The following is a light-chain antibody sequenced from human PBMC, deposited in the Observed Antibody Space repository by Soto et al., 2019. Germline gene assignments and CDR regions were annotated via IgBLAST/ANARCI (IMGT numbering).Light chain of an antibody. CDR1: SSDVGRYNY. CDR3: SSYTGSSTYV. Sequence: QSALTQPASVSGSPGQSITISCTGTSSDVGRYNYVSWYQQHTGKAPKLMICEVSNRPSGVSNRFSGSKSGNTASLTISGLQAEDEADYYCSSYTGSSTYVFGTGTKLTVL. V-gene: IGLV2-14*01. CDR2: EVS. J-gene: IGLJ1*01.